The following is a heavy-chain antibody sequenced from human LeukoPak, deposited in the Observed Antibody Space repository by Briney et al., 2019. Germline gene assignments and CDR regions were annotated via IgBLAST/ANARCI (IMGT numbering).Heavy chain of an antibody. CDR1: GGSFSGYY. J-gene: IGHJ6*02. CDR3: ARRPHYYGMDV. D-gene: IGHD1-14*01. Sequence: SETLSLTCAVYGGSFSGYYWSWIRQPPGKGLEWTGEINHSGSTNYNPSLKSRVTISVDTSKNQFSLKLSSVTAADTAVYYCARRPHYYGMDVWGQGTTVTVSS. V-gene: IGHV4-34*01. CDR2: INHSGST.